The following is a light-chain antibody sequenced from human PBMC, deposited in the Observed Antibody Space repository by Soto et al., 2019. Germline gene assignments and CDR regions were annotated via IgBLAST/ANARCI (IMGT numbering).Light chain of an antibody. V-gene: IGKV1-39*01. Sequence: DIQMTQSPSSLSASVGERITITCRASQSISSFLNWYQQKPGKAPKLLIHSASTLQSGVPSRFSGSGSGTDFTLTINSLQPEDFATYYCQRSYSSPPITFGQGKRLDIK. CDR2: SAS. CDR3: QRSYSSPPIT. CDR1: QSISSF. J-gene: IGKJ5*01.